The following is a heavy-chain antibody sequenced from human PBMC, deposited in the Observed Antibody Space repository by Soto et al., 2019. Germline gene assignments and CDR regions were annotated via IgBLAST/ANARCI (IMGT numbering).Heavy chain of an antibody. CDR1: GFTFSSYA. D-gene: IGHD3-10*01. Sequence: EVQLLESGGGLVQPGGSLRLSCAASGFTFSSYAMSWVRQAPGKGLEWVSAISGSGGITYYADSVKGRFTIPIDNSKNTLYLQMNSLRAEDTAVYYCAKGGSGRIFSQFPHWGQGTLVTVSS. CDR2: ISGSGGIT. CDR3: AKGGSGRIFSQFPH. V-gene: IGHV3-23*01. J-gene: IGHJ4*02.